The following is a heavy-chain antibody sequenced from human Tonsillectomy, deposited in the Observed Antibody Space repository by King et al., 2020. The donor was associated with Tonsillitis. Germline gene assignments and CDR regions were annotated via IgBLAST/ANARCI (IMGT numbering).Heavy chain of an antibody. CDR1: GFTFSSYA. V-gene: IGHV3-64*01. D-gene: IGHD4-17*01. J-gene: IGHJ2*01. CDR3: ARVSWYGDYVGLGNFDL. Sequence: VQLVESGGGLVQPGGSLRLSCAASGFTFSSYAMHWVRQAPGKGLEYVSAISSIGGSTYYANSVKGRFTISRDNSKNNLYLQMGSLRAEDMALYYCARVSWYGDYVGLGNFDLWGRGTLVTVSS. CDR2: ISSIGGST.